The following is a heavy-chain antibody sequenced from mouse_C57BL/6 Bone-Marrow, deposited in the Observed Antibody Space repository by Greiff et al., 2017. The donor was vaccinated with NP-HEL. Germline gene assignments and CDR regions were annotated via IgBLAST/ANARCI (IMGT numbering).Heavy chain of an antibody. V-gene: IGHV1-50*01. D-gene: IGHD1-1*01. Sequence: QVHVKQPGAELVKPGASVKLSCKASGYTFTSYWMQWVKQRPGQGLEWIGEIDPSDSYTNYNQKFKGKATLTVDTSSSTAYMQLSSLTSEDSAVYYCARGGYYYGAYWGQGTLVTVSA. CDR3: ARGGYYYGAY. J-gene: IGHJ3*01. CDR1: GYTFTSYW. CDR2: IDPSDSYT.